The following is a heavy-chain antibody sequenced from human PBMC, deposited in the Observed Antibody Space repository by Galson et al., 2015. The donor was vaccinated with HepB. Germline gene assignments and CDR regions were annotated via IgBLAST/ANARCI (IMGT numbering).Heavy chain of an antibody. J-gene: IGHJ6*02. V-gene: IGHV3-30*02. CDR2: IRYDGSNK. D-gene: IGHD6-19*01. CDR3: AKDTEYSSGWNHYGMDV. CDR1: GFTFSSYG. Sequence: SLRLSCAASGFTFSSYGMHWVRQAPGKGLEWVAFIRYDGSNKYYADSVKGRFTISRDNSKNTLYLQMNSLRAEDTAVYYCAKDTEYSSGWNHYGMDVWGQGTTVTVSS.